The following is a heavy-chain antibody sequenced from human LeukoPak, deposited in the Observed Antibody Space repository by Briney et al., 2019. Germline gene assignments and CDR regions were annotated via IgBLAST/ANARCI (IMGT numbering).Heavy chain of an antibody. J-gene: IGHJ5*02. V-gene: IGHV3-73*01. CDR3: TRDSGTYNWFDP. D-gene: IGHD1-26*01. Sequence: GGSLRLSCAASGFTFSGSAIHWVRQSSGKGLEWVGQIDKKDKGYATATAYAASVKGRFTISRDDLINTAYLQMKSLKTEDTALYYCTRDSGTYNWFDPWGQGTLVTVSS. CDR2: IDKKDKGYATAT. CDR1: GFTFSGSA.